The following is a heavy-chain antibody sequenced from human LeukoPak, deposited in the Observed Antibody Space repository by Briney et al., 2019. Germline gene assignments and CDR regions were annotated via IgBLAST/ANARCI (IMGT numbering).Heavy chain of an antibody. Sequence: SETLSLTCTVSGGSIRSSSYYWGWIRQPPGKGLEWIGSISYSGSTYYNPSLKSRATIFVETSKNQFSLNLSSVTAADTAVYYCATIQIMVVPATLNYWGQGTLVTVSS. V-gene: IGHV4-39*01. J-gene: IGHJ4*02. CDR3: ATIQIMVVPATLNY. CDR2: ISYSGST. D-gene: IGHD2-15*01. CDR1: GGSIRSSSYY.